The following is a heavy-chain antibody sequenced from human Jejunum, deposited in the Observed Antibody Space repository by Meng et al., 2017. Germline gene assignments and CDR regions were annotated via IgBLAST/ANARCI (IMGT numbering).Heavy chain of an antibody. D-gene: IGHD2-8*01. CDR2: ISYSGNNI. Sequence: GGSRRLPCAPSGFTLSTHEMNWVRQAPGRGVGWLSYISYSGNNIYYADSVKGRCTISRDNVKNSLYLQLNSLGAEDTAVYYWARDPRDGHRGTLDYWGQGTLVTVSS. CDR3: ARDPRDGHRGTLDY. J-gene: IGHJ4*02. CDR1: GFTLSTHE. V-gene: IGHV3-48*03.